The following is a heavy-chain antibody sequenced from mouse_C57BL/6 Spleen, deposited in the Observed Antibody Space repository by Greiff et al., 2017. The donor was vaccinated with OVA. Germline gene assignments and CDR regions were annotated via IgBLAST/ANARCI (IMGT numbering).Heavy chain of an antibody. Sequence: VQRVESGPELVKPGATVKISCKASGYAFSSTWMNWVKQRPGKGLEWIGRIYPGDGDTNYNGKFKGKATLTADKSSSTAYMQLSSLTSEDSAVYFCARDYGSSPLAYWGQGTLVTVSA. V-gene: IGHV1-82*01. D-gene: IGHD1-1*01. J-gene: IGHJ3*01. CDR3: ARDYGSSPLAY. CDR2: IYPGDGDT. CDR1: GYAFSSTW.